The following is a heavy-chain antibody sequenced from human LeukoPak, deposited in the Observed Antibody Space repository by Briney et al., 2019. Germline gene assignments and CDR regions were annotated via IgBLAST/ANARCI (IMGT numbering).Heavy chain of an antibody. D-gene: IGHD1-26*01. CDR2: INPNSGDT. CDR1: GYTFTGHY. CDR3: ARGSTVGATESLGFDY. V-gene: IGHV1-2*02. J-gene: IGHJ4*02. Sequence: ASVKVSCKASGYTFTGHYIHWVRQAPGQGLEWMGWINPNSGDTHYAQNFQGRVTMTRDTSISTAYMEPSRLRSDDTAMYYCARGSTVGATESLGFDYWGQGTPVTVSS.